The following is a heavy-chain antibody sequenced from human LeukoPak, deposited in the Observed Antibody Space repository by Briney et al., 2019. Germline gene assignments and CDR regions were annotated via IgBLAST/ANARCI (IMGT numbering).Heavy chain of an antibody. CDR1: GYTFTSYA. Sequence: GASVEVSCKASGYTFTSYAMNWVRQAPGQGLEWMGWINTNTGNPTYAQGFTGRFVFPLDTSVSTAYLQISSLKAEDTAVYYCAREHTTDAFDIWGQGTMVTVSS. J-gene: IGHJ3*02. V-gene: IGHV7-4-1*02. CDR2: INTNTGNP. CDR3: AREHTTDAFDI. D-gene: IGHD1-1*01.